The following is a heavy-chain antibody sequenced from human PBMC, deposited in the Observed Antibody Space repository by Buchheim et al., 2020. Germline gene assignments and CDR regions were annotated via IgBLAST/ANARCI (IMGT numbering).Heavy chain of an antibody. CDR3: ARDGSSSSFGY. V-gene: IGHV1-46*01. CDR1: GYTFTNYN. D-gene: IGHD6-6*01. CDR2: IYPTGGST. Sequence: QVQLVQSGAEVQKPGASVKVSCKTSGYTFTNYNIHWVRQAPGQGLEWMGIIYPTGGSTSYTPKFQGRVTMTRDTSTGTVYMELSSLRSDDTAVYYCARDGSSSSFGYWGQGTL. J-gene: IGHJ4*02.